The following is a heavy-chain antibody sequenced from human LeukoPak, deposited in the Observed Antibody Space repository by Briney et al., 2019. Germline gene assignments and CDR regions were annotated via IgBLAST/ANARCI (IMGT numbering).Heavy chain of an antibody. Sequence: SETLSLTCTVSGGSISSYYWSWIRQPPGKGLEWIGYIYYSGSTNYNPSLKSRVTISVDTSKNQFSLKLSSVTAADTAVYYCTRDTGTTGEVKFDPWGQGTLVTVPS. CDR2: IYYSGST. V-gene: IGHV4-59*12. D-gene: IGHD4-17*01. CDR3: TRDTGTTGEVKFDP. J-gene: IGHJ5*02. CDR1: GGSISSYY.